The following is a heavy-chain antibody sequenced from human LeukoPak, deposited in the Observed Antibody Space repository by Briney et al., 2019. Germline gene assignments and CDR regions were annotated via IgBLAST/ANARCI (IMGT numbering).Heavy chain of an antibody. J-gene: IGHJ3*02. CDR2: IIAYNGNT. CDR1: GYTFTSYG. D-gene: IGHD3-3*01. CDR3: ARDRDFWSGYRNAFDI. V-gene: IGHV1-18*01. Sequence: ASVKVSCKASGYTFTSYGISWVRQAPGQGLEWMGWIIAYNGNTNYAQKLQGRVTMTTDTSTSTAYMELRSLRSDDTAVYYCARDRDFWSGYRNAFDIWGQGTMVTVSS.